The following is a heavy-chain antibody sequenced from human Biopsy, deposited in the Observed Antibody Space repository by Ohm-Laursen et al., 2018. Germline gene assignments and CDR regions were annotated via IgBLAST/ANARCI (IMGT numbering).Heavy chain of an antibody. CDR2: INPNSGAT. CDR1: GYTFTDYY. D-gene: IGHD3-10*01. J-gene: IGHJ4*02. CDR3: ARDRMTDVFGGPTRTDVFDY. Sequence: ASVKVSCNASGYTFTDYYIHWVRQSPGQGLEWMGWINPNSGATNSAQKFRDRVTLTRDTSISAVYIDLRRLKSDDAAIYYCARDRMTDVFGGPTRTDVFDYWGQGTLVTVSS. V-gene: IGHV1-2*02.